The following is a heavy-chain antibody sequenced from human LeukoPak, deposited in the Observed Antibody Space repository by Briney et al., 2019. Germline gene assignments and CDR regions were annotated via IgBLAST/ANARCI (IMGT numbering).Heavy chain of an antibody. D-gene: IGHD2-2*01. J-gene: IGHJ3*02. CDR1: GGSISSSNW. Sequence: SGTLSLTCAVSGGSISSSNWWSWVRQPPGKGLEWIGEIYHSGSTNYNPSLKSRVTISVDKSKNQFSLKLSSVTAADTAVYYCARDQQSYPGDAFDIWGQGTLVTVSS. CDR2: IYHSGST. V-gene: IGHV4-4*02. CDR3: ARDQQSYPGDAFDI.